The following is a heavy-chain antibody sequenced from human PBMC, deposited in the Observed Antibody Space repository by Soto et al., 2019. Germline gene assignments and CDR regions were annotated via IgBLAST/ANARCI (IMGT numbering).Heavy chain of an antibody. Sequence: SETLSLTCAVYGAYFSGDYWSWIRQSPVKGLEWIGEINHSGSTNYRPSLRSRVSISVDTSKNQFSLKLSSVTAADTAVYYCGRISSHGDYAYWGQGTLVTVSS. CDR3: GRISSHGDYAY. CDR2: INHSGST. CDR1: GAYFSGDY. J-gene: IGHJ4*02. D-gene: IGHD4-17*01. V-gene: IGHV4-34*01.